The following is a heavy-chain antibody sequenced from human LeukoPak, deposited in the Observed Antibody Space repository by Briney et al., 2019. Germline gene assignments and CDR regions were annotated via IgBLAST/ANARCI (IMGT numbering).Heavy chain of an antibody. V-gene: IGHV3-15*01. D-gene: IGHD6-19*01. CDR2: IKRNTDTGTT. J-gene: IGHJ4*02. CDR3: TTGDRGWQDY. Sequence: GGSLRLSCAASGLSFSNAWMSWVCQAPGKGLEWVAHIKRNTDTGTTNYGASVEGRFTISRDDSKNTLYLQMNSLKIEDTAVYYCTTGDRGWQDYWGQGTLVTVSS. CDR1: GLSFSNAW.